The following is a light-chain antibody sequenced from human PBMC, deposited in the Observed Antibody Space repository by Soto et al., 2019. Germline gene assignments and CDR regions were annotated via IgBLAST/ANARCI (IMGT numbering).Light chain of an antibody. CDR3: QQYNSFPYT. CDR1: QSIDSW. V-gene: IGKV1-5*03. J-gene: IGKJ2*01. Sequence: DIQMTQSPSTLSASVGGRVTITCRASQSIDSWLAWYQQKPGKAPKLLIYKASSLESGVPSRFSGSGSGTEFTLTISSLQPDYFATYYWQQYNSFPYTFGQGTKLEIK. CDR2: KAS.